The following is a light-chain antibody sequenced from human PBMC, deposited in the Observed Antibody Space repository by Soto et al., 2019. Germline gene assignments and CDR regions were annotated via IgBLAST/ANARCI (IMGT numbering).Light chain of an antibody. CDR2: QAS. J-gene: IGKJ1*01. Sequence: DIQMTQSPSTLSASVGDRVTITCRASQTISSWLAWYQQKPGKAPNLLIYQASSLECGVPSRFSGSGSGTDFTLTISSLQTHDFATYYCKQYNCHLWSFGQGTKVEIK. CDR1: QTISSW. CDR3: KQYNCHLWS. V-gene: IGKV1-5*01.